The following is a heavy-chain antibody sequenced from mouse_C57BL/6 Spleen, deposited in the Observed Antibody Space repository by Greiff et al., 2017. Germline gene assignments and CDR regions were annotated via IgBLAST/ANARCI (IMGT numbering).Heavy chain of an antibody. CDR1: GFNIKDYY. J-gene: IGHJ1*03. CDR2: IDPEDGDT. CDR3: TTYPSLPGGPYWYFDV. V-gene: IGHV14-1*01. D-gene: IGHD5-5*01. Sequence: EVQLQQSGAELVRPGASVKLSCTASGFNIKDYYMHWVKQRPEQGLEWIGRIDPEDGDTEYAPKFQGKATMTADTSSNTAYLQLSSLTSEDTAVYYCTTYPSLPGGPYWYFDVWGTGTTVTVAS.